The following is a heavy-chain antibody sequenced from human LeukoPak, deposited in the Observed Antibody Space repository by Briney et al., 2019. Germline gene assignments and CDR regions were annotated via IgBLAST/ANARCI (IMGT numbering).Heavy chain of an antibody. CDR1: GFTFSKYA. J-gene: IGHJ5*02. CDR2: IRYDGTNK. CDR3: AKLAELVVTNNWFDP. V-gene: IGHV3-30*02. Sequence: PGGSLRLSCAASGFTFSKYAMHWVRQAPGKGLEWVAFIRYDGTNKHYADSVKGRFTISRDNSENTLYLQMNSLTIEDTAVYYCAKLAELVVTNNWFDPWGQGTLVTVSS. D-gene: IGHD2-15*01.